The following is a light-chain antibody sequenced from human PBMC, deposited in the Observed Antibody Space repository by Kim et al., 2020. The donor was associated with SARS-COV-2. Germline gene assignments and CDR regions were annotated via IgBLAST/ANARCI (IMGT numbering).Light chain of an antibody. V-gene: IGLV3-1*01. CDR1: KLGEKY. Sequence: SYELTQPPSVSVSPRQTATITCSGDKLGEKYLSWYQQKAGQSPVLVIYQDDKRPSGIPERFSGSNSGNTATLTISGTQTMDEADYYCQAWDSSNVLFGGGTQLTVL. CDR3: QAWDSSNVL. J-gene: IGLJ2*01. CDR2: QDD.